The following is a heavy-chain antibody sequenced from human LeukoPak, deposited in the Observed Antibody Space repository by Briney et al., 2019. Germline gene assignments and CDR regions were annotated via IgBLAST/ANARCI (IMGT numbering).Heavy chain of an antibody. D-gene: IGHD5-12*01. V-gene: IGHV3-48*03. CDR3: ARELRDIVATTFDY. Sequence: GGSLRLSCEASGFTFSSYVMNWVRQAPGKGLEWVSYISSSGSTIYYADSVKGRFTISRDNAKNSLYLQMNSLRAEDTAVYYCARELRDIVATTFDYWGQGTLVTVSS. J-gene: IGHJ4*02. CDR1: GFTFSSYV. CDR2: ISSSGSTI.